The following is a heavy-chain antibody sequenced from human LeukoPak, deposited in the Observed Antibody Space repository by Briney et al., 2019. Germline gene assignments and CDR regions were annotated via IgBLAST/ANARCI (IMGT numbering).Heavy chain of an antibody. V-gene: IGHV3-30-3*01. Sequence: PGRSLRLSCAASGFTFSSYAMHWVRQAPGKGLEWVAVISYDGSNKYYADSVKGRFTISRDNSKNTLYLQMNSLRAEDTAVYYCAKDPRRYCSGGSCYGPFDYWGQGTLVTVSS. CDR2: ISYDGSNK. CDR1: GFTFSSYA. D-gene: IGHD2-15*01. J-gene: IGHJ4*02. CDR3: AKDPRRYCSGGSCYGPFDY.